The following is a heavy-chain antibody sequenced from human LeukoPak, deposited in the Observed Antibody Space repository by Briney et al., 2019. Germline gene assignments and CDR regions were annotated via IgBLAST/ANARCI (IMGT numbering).Heavy chain of an antibody. CDR3: ASVVTQGFDAFDI. CDR2: IYHSGGT. D-gene: IGHD4-23*01. Sequence: SETLSLTCTVSGGSISSSSYYWGWIRQPPGKGLEWIGNIYHSGGTYYNPSLKSRVTISVDTSKNQFSLKLRSVTAADTAVYYCASVVTQGFDAFDIWGQGTMVTVSS. V-gene: IGHV4-39*07. CDR1: GGSISSSSYY. J-gene: IGHJ3*02.